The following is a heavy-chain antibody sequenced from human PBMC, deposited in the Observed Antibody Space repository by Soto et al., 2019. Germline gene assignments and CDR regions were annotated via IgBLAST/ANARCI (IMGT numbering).Heavy chain of an antibody. CDR1: GYTFTGYY. D-gene: IGHD6-6*01. V-gene: IGHV1-2*04. CDR2: INPNSGGT. CDR3: ARDLGSSGYYGMDV. Sequence: QVQLVQSGAEVKKPGASVKVSCKASGYTFTGYYMHWVRQAPGQGLEWMGWINPNSGGTNYAQKFQGWVTMTRDTFISTAYMELSRLRSDDTAVYYCARDLGSSGYYGMDVWGQGTTVTVSS. J-gene: IGHJ6*02.